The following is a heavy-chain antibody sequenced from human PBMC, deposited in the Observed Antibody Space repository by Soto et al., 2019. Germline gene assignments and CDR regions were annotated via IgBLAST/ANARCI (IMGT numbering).Heavy chain of an antibody. D-gene: IGHD2-21*02. J-gene: IGHJ6*02. CDR2: IRSKANSYAT. CDR1: GFNFSGSA. CDR3: ARDLWGYCGTDCYPLDV. V-gene: IGHV3-73*01. Sequence: GGSLRLSCAASGFNFSGSAMHWVRQASGKGLEWVGRIRSKANSYATAYAASVKGRFTISRDDSKNTAYLQMNSLKTEDTAVYYRARDLWGYCGTDCYPLDVWGQGTTVTVSS.